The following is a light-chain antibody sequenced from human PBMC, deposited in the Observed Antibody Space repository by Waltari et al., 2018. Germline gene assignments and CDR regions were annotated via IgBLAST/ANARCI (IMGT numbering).Light chain of an antibody. V-gene: IGLV2-14*01. Sequence: QSALTHPAPVSWSPGLSIPIPCPGTSCDVGGYYHVPWYQLHPGKAPKLLHYEVINRPSGVSNPFLGPKSGNPAPLTISGLQAEEWADYYCSSKRSSRNGVFGGGTKLTVL. CDR2: EVI. J-gene: IGLJ2*01. CDR1: SCDVGGYYH. CDR3: SSKRSSRNGV.